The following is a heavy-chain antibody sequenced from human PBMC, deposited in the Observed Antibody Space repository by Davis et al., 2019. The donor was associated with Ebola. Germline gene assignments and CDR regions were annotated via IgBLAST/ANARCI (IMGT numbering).Heavy chain of an antibody. Sequence: PSETLSLTCTVSGGSITGYFWSWIRQPAGKALEWIGRIYSSGNTNYNPSLESRVTMSVDTSKNQVSLKWKSVTAADTAVYYCARDRCSGGICYFLYSYYGMDVWGQGTTVTVSS. J-gene: IGHJ6*02. CDR3: ARDRCSGGICYFLYSYYGMDV. D-gene: IGHD2-15*01. CDR2: IYSSGNT. V-gene: IGHV4-4*07. CDR1: GGSITGYF.